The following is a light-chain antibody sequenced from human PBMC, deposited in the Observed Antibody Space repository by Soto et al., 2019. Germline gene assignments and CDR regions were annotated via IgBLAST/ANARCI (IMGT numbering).Light chain of an antibody. CDR1: SSDIGGYDY. J-gene: IGLJ2*01. CDR3: SSYTSSTTVI. CDR2: EVN. Sequence: QSALTQPASVSGSPGQSITISCTGTSSDIGGYDYVSWYQQCPGKAPKFIVFEVNTRASGVSNRFSGSKSGNTASLTISGLQTEDEADYYCSSYTSSTTVIFGGGTKVTVL. V-gene: IGLV2-14*01.